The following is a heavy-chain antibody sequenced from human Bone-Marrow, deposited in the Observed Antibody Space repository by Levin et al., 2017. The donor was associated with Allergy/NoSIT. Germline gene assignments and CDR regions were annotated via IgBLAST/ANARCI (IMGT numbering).Heavy chain of an antibody. CDR1: GGSISSGGNY. Sequence: SQTLSLTCTVSGGSISSGGNYWSWIRQQPGKGLEWIGYIYHSGNTYHNPSLKSRVMISVDTSKNQFSLKVSSVTAADTAVYYCTREDGSTIDYWGQGILVTVSS. J-gene: IGHJ4*02. D-gene: IGHD1/OR15-1a*01. CDR2: IYHSGNT. CDR3: TREDGSTIDY. V-gene: IGHV4-31*03.